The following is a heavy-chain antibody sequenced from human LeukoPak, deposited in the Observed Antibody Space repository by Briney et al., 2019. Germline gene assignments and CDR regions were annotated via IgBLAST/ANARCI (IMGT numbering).Heavy chain of an antibody. D-gene: IGHD6-19*01. V-gene: IGHV3-23*01. CDR2: VSRSGGST. CDR3: AKELVAVAGDRGVDY. Sequence: PGGSLRLSCAASGFTFSSYAMSCVRQAPGKGLEWVSGVSRSGGSTYYADSVKGRFTISRDNSKNTLYLQMNSLRAEDTAVYYCAKELVAVAGDRGVDYWGQGTLVTVSS. CDR1: GFTFSSYA. J-gene: IGHJ4*02.